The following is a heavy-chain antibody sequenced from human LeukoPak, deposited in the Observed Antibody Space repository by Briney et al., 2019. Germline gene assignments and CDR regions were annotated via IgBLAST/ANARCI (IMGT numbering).Heavy chain of an antibody. D-gene: IGHD6-13*01. CDR1: GFTLSSND. CDR2: ISGSGGST. J-gene: IGHJ6*02. CDR3: AIRKQQVVPPRAYPYYYGMDV. Sequence: GGSLRLSCAASGFTLSSNDMNWVRQAPGKGLDWVSGISGSGGSTYYADSVKGRFTISRDKSKNTLYLLMISLRAEDTAVYYCAIRKQQVVPPRAYPYYYGMDVWGQGTTVTVSS. V-gene: IGHV3-23*01.